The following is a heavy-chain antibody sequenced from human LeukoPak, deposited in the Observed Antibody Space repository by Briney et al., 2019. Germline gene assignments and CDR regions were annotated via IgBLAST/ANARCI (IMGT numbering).Heavy chain of an antibody. CDR1: GFTFGDYA. CDR3: ARVQDYDILTGYYYYMDV. V-gene: IGHV4-59*01. D-gene: IGHD3-9*01. J-gene: IGHJ6*03. CDR2: IYYSGST. Sequence: GSLRLSCTASGFTFGDYAMSWFRQAPGKGLEWIGYIYYSGSTNYNPSLKSRVTISVDTSKNQFSLKLSSVTAADTAVYYCARVQDYDILTGYYYYMDVWGKGTTVTISS.